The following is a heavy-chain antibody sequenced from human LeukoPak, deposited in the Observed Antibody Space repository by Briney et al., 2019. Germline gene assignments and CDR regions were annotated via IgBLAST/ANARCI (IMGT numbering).Heavy chain of an antibody. CDR1: GFPFSTYW. CDR2: IKNDGSEK. V-gene: IGHV3-7*01. CDR3: TRDSGLTGYDLLDY. D-gene: IGHD5-12*01. J-gene: IGHJ4*02. Sequence: GGSLRLSCAASGFPFSTYWITWVRQAPGKGLEWVANIKNDGSEKYYVDSVKGRFTISRDNAENSLFLQMSSLRVEDTAIYYCTRDSGLTGYDLLDYWGQGTLVTVSS.